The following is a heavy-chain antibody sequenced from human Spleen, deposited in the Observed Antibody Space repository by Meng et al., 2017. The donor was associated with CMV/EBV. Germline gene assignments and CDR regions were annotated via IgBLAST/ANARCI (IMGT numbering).Heavy chain of an antibody. CDR1: GYAFTSSE. Sequence: ASVKVSCKASGYAFTSSEINWVRQAPGQGLEWMGWMDPNSGNTGYAQKFYGRLTMTRNTSISTAYLELSRLRSQDTAVYYCARIVVGANDFDYWGQGTLVTVSS. J-gene: IGHJ4*02. CDR3: ARIVVGANDFDY. D-gene: IGHD1-26*01. CDR2: MDPNSGNT. V-gene: IGHV1-8*01.